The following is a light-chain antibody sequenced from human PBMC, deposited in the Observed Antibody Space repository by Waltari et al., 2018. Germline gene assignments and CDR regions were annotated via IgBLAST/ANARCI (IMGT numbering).Light chain of an antibody. CDR1: SSNIGAGFD. CDR3: QSYDISLSAYV. CDR2: VNN. J-gene: IGLJ3*02. Sequence: QSVLTQPPSLSGAPGQRVTISCAGNSSNIGAGFDVHWYQQFPGSAPRLLISVNNNRPSWVPDRFSASKSGTSASLAVSGLQAQDESDYYCQSYDISLSAYVFGGGTKLTVL. V-gene: IGLV1-40*01.